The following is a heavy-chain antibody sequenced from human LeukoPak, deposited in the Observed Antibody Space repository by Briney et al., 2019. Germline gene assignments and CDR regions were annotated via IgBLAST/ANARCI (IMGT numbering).Heavy chain of an antibody. CDR3: AKVYSSGYYYYYGMDV. D-gene: IGHD3-22*01. CDR1: GFTFSSYA. Sequence: GGSLRLSCAASGFTFSSYAMSWVRQAPGKGLEWVSAISGSGGSTYYADSVKGRFTISRDNSNNTLYLQMNSLRAEDTAVYYCAKVYSSGYYYYYGMDVWGQGTTVTVSS. CDR2: ISGSGGST. J-gene: IGHJ6*02. V-gene: IGHV3-23*01.